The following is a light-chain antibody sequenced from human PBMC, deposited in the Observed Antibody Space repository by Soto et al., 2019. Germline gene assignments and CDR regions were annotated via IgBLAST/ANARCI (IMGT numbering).Light chain of an antibody. J-gene: IGKJ1*01. CDR2: AAS. CDR1: QSFSSY. CDR3: QQYGSSGT. Sequence: IVITQSPATLSVSPGERATLSCRASQSFSSYLAWYQQKPGQAPRLLIYAASIRATGIPARFSGSGSGTDFTLTISRLEPEDFAVYYCQQYGSSGTFGQGTKVDIK. V-gene: IGKV3-20*01.